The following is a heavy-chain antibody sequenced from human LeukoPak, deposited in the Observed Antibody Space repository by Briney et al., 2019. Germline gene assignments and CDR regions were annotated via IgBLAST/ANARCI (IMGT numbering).Heavy chain of an antibody. V-gene: IGHV3-21*01. CDR2: ISSSSSYI. CDR3: AREGLRYYYDSSGYYAFDY. D-gene: IGHD3-22*01. Sequence: GGSLRLSCAASGFTFSSYSMNWVRQAPGKGLEWVSSISSSSSYIYYADSAKGRFTISRDNAKNSLYLQMNSLRAEDTAVYYCAREGLRYYYDSSGYYAFDYWGQGTLVTVSS. CDR1: GFTFSSYS. J-gene: IGHJ4*02.